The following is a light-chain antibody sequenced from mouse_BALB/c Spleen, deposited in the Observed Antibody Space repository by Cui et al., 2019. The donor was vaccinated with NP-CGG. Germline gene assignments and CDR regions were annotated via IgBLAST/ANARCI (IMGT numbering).Light chain of an antibody. J-gene: IGLJ1*01. V-gene: IGLV1*01. CDR1: TGAVTHSNY. CDR2: GTN. Sequence: QAVVTQESALTTSPGEKVTLTCRSNTGAVTHSNYANWVQEKPDHLFTGLIGGTNNRAPGVPARFSGSLIGDKAALTITGAQTEDEAIYFCALWYSNHWVFGGGTKLTVL. CDR3: ALWYSNHWV.